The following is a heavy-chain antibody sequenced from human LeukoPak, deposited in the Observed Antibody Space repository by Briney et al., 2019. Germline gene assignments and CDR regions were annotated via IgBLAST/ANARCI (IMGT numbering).Heavy chain of an antibody. Sequence: ASVKVSCKASGYTFTSYAMNWVQQAPGQGLEWMGWINPNSGGTNYAQKFQGRVTMTRDTSISTAYMELSRLRSDDTAVCYCARALITGSHFDYWGQGTLVTVSS. CDR1: GYTFTSYA. CDR2: INPNSGGT. V-gene: IGHV1-2*02. CDR3: ARALITGSHFDY. J-gene: IGHJ4*02. D-gene: IGHD1-20*01.